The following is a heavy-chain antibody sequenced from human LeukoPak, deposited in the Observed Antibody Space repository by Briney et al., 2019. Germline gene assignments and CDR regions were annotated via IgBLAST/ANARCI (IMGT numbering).Heavy chain of an antibody. J-gene: IGHJ6*03. V-gene: IGHV4-34*01. CDR2: INHSGST. CDR3: ARGRPYYYYYMDV. CDR1: GGSFSGYY. D-gene: IGHD6-6*01. Sequence: SETLSLTCAVYGGSFSGYYWSWIRKPPGKGLEWIGEINHSGSTNYNPSLKSRVTISVDTSKNQFSLKLSSVTAADTAVYYCARGRPYYYYYMDVWGKGTTVTVSS.